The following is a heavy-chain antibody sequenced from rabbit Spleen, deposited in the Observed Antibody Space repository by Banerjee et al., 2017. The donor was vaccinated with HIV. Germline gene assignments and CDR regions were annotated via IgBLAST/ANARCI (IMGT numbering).Heavy chain of an antibody. CDR2: IYTGNAKT. Sequence: QEQLVESGGGLVKPGASLTLTCTASGFSFSSSYDMCWVRQAPGKGLEWIGCIYTGNAKTYYASWAKGRFTISKSSSTTVTLQMTSLTAADTATYFCARDAGSGDYIDVSFNLWGQGTLVTVS. J-gene: IGHJ4*01. V-gene: IGHV1S45*01. D-gene: IGHD8-1*01. CDR3: ARDAGSGDYIDVSFNL. CDR1: GFSFSSSYD.